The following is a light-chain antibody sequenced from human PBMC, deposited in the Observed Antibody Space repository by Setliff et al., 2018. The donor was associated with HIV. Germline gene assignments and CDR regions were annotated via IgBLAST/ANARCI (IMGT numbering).Light chain of an antibody. J-gene: IGLJ1*01. Sequence: QSALTQPASVSGSPGQSITISCTGTSSDVGGYNYVSWYQHHPGKAPKLLIYEVSNRPSGVSNRFSGSKSGNTASLTISGLQAEDEADYYCCSYAGSSTCVFGTGTKVT. CDR1: SSDVGGYNY. V-gene: IGLV2-23*02. CDR3: CSYAGSSTCV. CDR2: EVS.